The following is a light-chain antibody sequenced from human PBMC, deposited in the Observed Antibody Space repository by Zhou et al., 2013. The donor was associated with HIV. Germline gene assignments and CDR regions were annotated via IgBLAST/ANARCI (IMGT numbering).Light chain of an antibody. CDR1: QSVSSN. V-gene: IGKV3-15*01. CDR3: QQYDNRPPNT. Sequence: EIVMTQSPATLSVSPGERATLSCRASQSVSSNLAWYQQKPGQAPRLLIYGASTRATGIPARFSGSGSGTEFTLTISSTQSEDFAVYYCQQYDNRPPNTFGQGTKVEIK. CDR2: GAS. J-gene: IGKJ2*01.